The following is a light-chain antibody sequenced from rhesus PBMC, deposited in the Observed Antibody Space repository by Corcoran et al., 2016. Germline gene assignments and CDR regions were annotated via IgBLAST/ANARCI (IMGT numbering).Light chain of an antibody. J-gene: IGKJ1*01. CDR2: DTS. V-gene: IGKV3-35*01. CDR3: QQYSNWWT. CDR1: QSVSSN. Sequence: EIVLTQSPATLSLSPGERATLSCRASQSVSSNLAWYQQKLGQAPSLLIYDTSNRATGIPDRFRGSGSGTDFTLTISSLEPEDVGVYYCQQYSNWWTFGQGTKVEIK.